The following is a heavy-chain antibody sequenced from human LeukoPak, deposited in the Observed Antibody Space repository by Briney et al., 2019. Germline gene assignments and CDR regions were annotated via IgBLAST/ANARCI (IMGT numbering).Heavy chain of an antibody. Sequence: GGSLRLSCAASGFTFSSYSMNWVRQAPGKGLEWVSSISSSSSYIYYADSVRGRFTISRDNAKNSLYLQMNSLRAEDTAVYYCARGTQRLVLGYFDYWGEGTLVTVSS. CDR1: GFTFSSYS. D-gene: IGHD6-13*01. CDR3: ARGTQRLVLGYFDY. V-gene: IGHV3-21*01. CDR2: ISSSSSYI. J-gene: IGHJ4*02.